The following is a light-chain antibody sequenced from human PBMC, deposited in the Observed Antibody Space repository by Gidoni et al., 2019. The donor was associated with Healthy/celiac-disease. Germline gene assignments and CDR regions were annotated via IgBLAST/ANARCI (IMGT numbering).Light chain of an antibody. CDR3: RQRSNWPPEVT. J-gene: IGKJ4*01. Sequence: EIVLTQSPATLSLSPGERAPISCRASQRVSSYLAWYQQKPGLAPRFLSYDASNRATGIPARFSGSASGIVFTLTISGLEPEDFAVYYCRQRSNWPPEVTFGGGTKVEIK. V-gene: IGKV3-11*01. CDR2: DAS. CDR1: QRVSSY.